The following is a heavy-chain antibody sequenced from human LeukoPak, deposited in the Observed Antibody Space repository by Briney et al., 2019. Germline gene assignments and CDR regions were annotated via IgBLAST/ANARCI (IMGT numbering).Heavy chain of an antibody. Sequence: GGSLRLSCGASGFTLSSYWMIGVRQARGEGGEWVANINQGGSEKYYVDSVKGRFTTSRDNAKNSLYLQMNSLRAEDTAVYYCARKAYGLDVWGKGTTVTGSS. CDR3: ARKAYGLDV. CDR1: GFTLSSYW. J-gene: IGHJ6*04. V-gene: IGHV3-7*03. CDR2: INQGGSEK.